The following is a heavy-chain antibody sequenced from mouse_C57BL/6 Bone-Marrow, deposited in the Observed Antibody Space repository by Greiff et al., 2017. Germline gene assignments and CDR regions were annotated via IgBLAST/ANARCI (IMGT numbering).Heavy chain of an antibody. Sequence: VMLVESGPGLVAPSQSLSITCTVSGFSLTSYGVDWVRQSPGQGLEWLGVIWGVGSTNYNSALKSRLSISKDNTKSHVFLKMNSLQTDDTAMYYCARNWDSYAMDYWGQGTSVTVSS. V-gene: IGHV2-6*01. D-gene: IGHD4-1*01. J-gene: IGHJ4*01. CDR3: ARNWDSYAMDY. CDR1: GFSLTSYG. CDR2: IWGVGST.